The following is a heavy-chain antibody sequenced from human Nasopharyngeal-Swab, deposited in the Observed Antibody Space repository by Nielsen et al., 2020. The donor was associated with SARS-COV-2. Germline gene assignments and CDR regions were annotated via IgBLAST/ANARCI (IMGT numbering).Heavy chain of an antibody. D-gene: IGHD7-27*01. Sequence: GGSLRLSCAASGFTFSSYGMHWVRQAPGKGLEWVAVISYDGSNKYYVDSVKGRFTISRDNSKNTLYLQMNSLRAEDTAVYYCAKGWGGIYYFDYWGQGTLVTVSS. V-gene: IGHV3-30*18. CDR2: ISYDGSNK. J-gene: IGHJ4*02. CDR1: GFTFSSYG. CDR3: AKGWGGIYYFDY.